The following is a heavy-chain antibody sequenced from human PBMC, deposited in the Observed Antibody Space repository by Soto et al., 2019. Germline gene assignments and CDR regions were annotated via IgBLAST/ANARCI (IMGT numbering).Heavy chain of an antibody. V-gene: IGHV1-2*04. CDR3: AGEHVDIVATISYYYGMDV. CDR2: INPNSGGT. J-gene: IGHJ6*02. D-gene: IGHD5-12*01. CDR1: GYTFTGYY. Sequence: ASVKVSCKASGYTFTGYYMHWVRQAPGQGLEWMGWINPNSGGTNYAQKFQGWVTMTRDTSISTAYMELSRLRSDDTAVYYCAGEHVDIVATISYYYGMDVWGQGTTVTVSS.